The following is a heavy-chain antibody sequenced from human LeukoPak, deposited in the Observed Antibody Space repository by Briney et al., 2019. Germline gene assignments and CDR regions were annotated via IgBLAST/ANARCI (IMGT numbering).Heavy chain of an antibody. V-gene: IGHV1-8*02. D-gene: IGHD6-13*01. CDR1: GGTFSSYT. CDR3: ARGSPAAAIDY. CDR2: MNPNSGNT. J-gene: IGHJ4*02. Sequence: ASVKVSCKASGGTFSSYTISWVRQATGQGLEWMGWMNPNSGNTGYAQKFQGRVTMTRNTSISTAYMELSSLRSEDTAVYYCARGSPAAAIDYWGQGTLVTVSS.